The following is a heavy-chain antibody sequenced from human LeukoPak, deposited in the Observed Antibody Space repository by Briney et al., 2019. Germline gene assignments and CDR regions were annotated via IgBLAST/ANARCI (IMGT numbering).Heavy chain of an antibody. J-gene: IGHJ4*02. CDR2: ISSSSSYI. CDR3: ARPYSSGWYEGGGPTYPFDY. Sequence: GGSLRLSCAASGFTFSSYSMNWVRQAPGKGLEWVSSISSSSSYIYYADSVKGRFTISRDNAKNSLYLQMNSLRAEDTAVYYCARPYSSGWYEGGGPTYPFDYWGQGTLVTVSS. V-gene: IGHV3-21*01. D-gene: IGHD6-19*01. CDR1: GFTFSSYS.